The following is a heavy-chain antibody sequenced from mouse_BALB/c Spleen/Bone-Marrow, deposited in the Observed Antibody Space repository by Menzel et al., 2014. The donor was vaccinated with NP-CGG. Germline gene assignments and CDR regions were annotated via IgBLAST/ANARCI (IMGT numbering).Heavy chain of an antibody. CDR1: GYTFSSYW. V-gene: IGHV1-9*01. Sequence: QVQLQQPGAELMKPGASVKISCKATGYTFSSYWIEWVKQRPGHGLEWIGEILPGSGSTNYNEKFKGKATFTADTSSNTAYMQLSSLTSKDSAVYYCARGIDYYAMDYWGQGTSVTVSS. CDR3: ARGIDYYAMDY. J-gene: IGHJ4*01. CDR2: ILPGSGST.